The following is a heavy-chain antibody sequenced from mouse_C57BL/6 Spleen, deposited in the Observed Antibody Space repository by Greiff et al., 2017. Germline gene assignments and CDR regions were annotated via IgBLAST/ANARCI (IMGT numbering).Heavy chain of an antibody. D-gene: IGHD1-1*01. CDR2: INPGSGGT. J-gene: IGHJ1*03. Sequence: VKLMESGAELVRPGTSVKVSCKASGYAFTNYLIEWVKQRPGQGLEWIGVINPGSGGTNYNEKFKGKATLTADKSSSTAYMQLSSLTSEDSAVYFCARRGVYYGSSYGYFDVWGTGTTVTVSS. CDR3: ARRGVYYGSSYGYFDV. CDR1: GYAFTNYL. V-gene: IGHV1-54*01.